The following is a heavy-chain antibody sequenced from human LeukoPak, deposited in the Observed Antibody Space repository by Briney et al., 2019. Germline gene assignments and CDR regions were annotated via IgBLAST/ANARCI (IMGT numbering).Heavy chain of an antibody. Sequence: GGSLRLSCAASGFTFSSYSMNWVRQAPGKGLEGVSSISSSSSYIYYADSVKGRFTISRDNAKNSLYLQMNGLRAEDTAVYYCARVAGDYPYYYYGMDVWGKGTTVTVSS. J-gene: IGHJ6*04. D-gene: IGHD4-17*01. V-gene: IGHV3-21*01. CDR2: ISSSSSYI. CDR3: ARVAGDYPYYYYGMDV. CDR1: GFTFSSYS.